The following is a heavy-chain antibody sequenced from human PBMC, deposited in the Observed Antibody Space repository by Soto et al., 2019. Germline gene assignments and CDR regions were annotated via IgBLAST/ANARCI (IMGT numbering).Heavy chain of an antibody. CDR2: IIPILGTA. D-gene: IGHD2-15*01. CDR1: GGTFSSYA. V-gene: IGHV1-69*12. CDR3: ARVRSCSGGSCSYYYGMDV. Sequence: QVQLVQSGAEVKKPGSSVKVSCKASGGTFSSYATSWVRQAPGQGLEWMGGIIPILGTANYAQKFQGRVTITADESTSTAYMELNSLRSEDTAVYYCARVRSCSGGSCSYYYGMDVWGQGTTVTVSS. J-gene: IGHJ6*02.